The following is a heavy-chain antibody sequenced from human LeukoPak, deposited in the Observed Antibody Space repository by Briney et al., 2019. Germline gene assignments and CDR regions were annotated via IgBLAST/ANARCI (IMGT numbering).Heavy chain of an antibody. CDR1: GFTFSSYW. V-gene: IGHV3-30-3*01. CDR3: AGPTEYYDILTGLDY. Sequence: GGSLRLSCAASGFTFSSYWMTWVRQAPGKGLEWVAVISYDGSNKYYADSVKGRFTISRDNSKNTLYLQMNSLRAEDTAVYYCAGPTEYYDILTGLDYWGQGTLVTVSS. J-gene: IGHJ4*02. D-gene: IGHD3-9*01. CDR2: ISYDGSNK.